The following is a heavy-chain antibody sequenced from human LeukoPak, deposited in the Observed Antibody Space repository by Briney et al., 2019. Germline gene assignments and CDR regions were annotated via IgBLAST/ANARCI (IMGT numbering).Heavy chain of an antibody. CDR2: ISGSGGST. V-gene: IGHV3-23*01. J-gene: IGHJ4*02. Sequence: GGSLRLSCAASGFTFSSYGMSWVRQAPGKGLEWVSSISGSGGSTYYADSVKGRFSISRDNSKNTLYVQMNSLRAEDTAVYYCAKVFEGAILWGQGTLVTVSS. D-gene: IGHD1-26*01. CDR3: AKVFEGAIL. CDR1: GFTFSSYG.